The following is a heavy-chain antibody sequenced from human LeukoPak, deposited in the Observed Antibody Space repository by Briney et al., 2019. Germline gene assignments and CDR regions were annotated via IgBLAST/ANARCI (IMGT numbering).Heavy chain of an antibody. D-gene: IGHD3-22*01. V-gene: IGHV3-64*01. J-gene: IGHJ4*02. Sequence: GGSLRLSCAASGFTFSSYAMHWVRQAPGKGLEYVSAIGSNGGSTYYANSVKGRFTISRDNSKNTLYLQMGSLRAEDMAVYYCARESDYYDSSGPRGGFDYWGQGTLVTVSS. CDR2: IGSNGGST. CDR1: GFTFSSYA. CDR3: ARESDYYDSSGPRGGFDY.